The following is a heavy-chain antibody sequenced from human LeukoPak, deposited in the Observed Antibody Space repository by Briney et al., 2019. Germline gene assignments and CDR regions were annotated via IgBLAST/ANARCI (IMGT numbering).Heavy chain of an antibody. CDR1: GFTFSSYS. CDR3: AREGGYSSSWSYYYYYYMDV. V-gene: IGHV3-21*01. CDR2: ISSSSSYI. D-gene: IGHD6-13*01. J-gene: IGHJ6*03. Sequence: GGSLRLSCAASGFTFSSYSMNWVRQAPGKGLEWVSSISSSSSYIYYADSVKGRFTISRDNSKNTLYVQMNSLRAEDTAVYYCAREGGYSSSWSYYYYYYMDVWGKGTTVTVSS.